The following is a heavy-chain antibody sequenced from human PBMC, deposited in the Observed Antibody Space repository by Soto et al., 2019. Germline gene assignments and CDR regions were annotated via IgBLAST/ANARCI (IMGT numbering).Heavy chain of an antibody. Sequence: QVYLVQSGGGVVQPGRSLRLSCAASGFTFRKYGMHWVRQAPGKGLEWVSVIWFDGSQTYYADSVKGRFTVSRDNSNSVLFLQMDNLRAEETAIYYCARYNSGHSDYWGQGTLVTVSS. D-gene: IGHD1-26*01. CDR1: GFTFRKYG. CDR2: IWFDGSQT. J-gene: IGHJ4*02. V-gene: IGHV3-33*01. CDR3: ARYNSGHSDY.